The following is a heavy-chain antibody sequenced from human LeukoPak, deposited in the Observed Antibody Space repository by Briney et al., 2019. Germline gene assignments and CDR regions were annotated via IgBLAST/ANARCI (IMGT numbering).Heavy chain of an antibody. D-gene: IGHD3-22*01. CDR2: IAPSDSYT. CDR1: GYSFPSYW. J-gene: IGHJ5*02. CDR3: VRQPPGVYDTTQSWFDP. V-gene: IGHV5-10-1*01. Sequence: GESLKISCKVSGYSFPSYWITWVRQVPGKGLEWMGRIAPSDSYTNYNPSFEGHVTMSVEKSITTVYLQWSSLKASDTAMYYCVRQPPGVYDTTQSWFDPWGQGTLVTVSS.